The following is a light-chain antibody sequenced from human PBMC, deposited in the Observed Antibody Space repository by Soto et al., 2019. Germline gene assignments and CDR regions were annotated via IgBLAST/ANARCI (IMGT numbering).Light chain of an antibody. J-gene: IGKJ1*01. Sequence: DSVMTQSPDSLTVSLGERSTINCKSIQSVLYISNNKNYLAWYQQKPGQPPELLIYWASTRDSGVPDRFSGSGSGTDFTLTISSLQAEDVAVYYCQQYYNTPRTFGQWTKVDIK. CDR3: QQYYNTPRT. CDR2: WAS. CDR1: QSVLYISNNKNY. V-gene: IGKV4-1*01.